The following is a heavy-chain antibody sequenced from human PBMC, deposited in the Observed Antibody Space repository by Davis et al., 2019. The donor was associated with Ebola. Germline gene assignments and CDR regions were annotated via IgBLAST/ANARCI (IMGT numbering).Heavy chain of an antibody. CDR3: ARQLVQWQLPTTRTGAFDI. CDR2: ISSSSSYI. V-gene: IGHV3-21*04. CDR1: GFTFSSYS. D-gene: IGHD6-19*01. Sequence: GESLKISCAASGFTFSSYSMNWVRQAPGKGLEWVSSISSSSSYIYYADSVKGRFTISRDNAKNSLYLQMNSLRAEDTAVYYCARQLVQWQLPTTRTGAFDIWGQGTMVTVSS. J-gene: IGHJ3*02.